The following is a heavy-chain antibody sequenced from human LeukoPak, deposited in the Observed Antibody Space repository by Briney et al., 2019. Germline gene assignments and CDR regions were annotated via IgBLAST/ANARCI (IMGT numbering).Heavy chain of an antibody. D-gene: IGHD6-19*01. J-gene: IGHJ4*02. Sequence: GRSLRLSCAASGFTFDDYAMHWVRQAPGQGLEWVSGISWDSGSIGYADYVKGRFTISRENAKNSLYLQMNSLRAEDTALYYCAKAMGDGSGWPIDYWGQGTLVTVSS. CDR3: AKAMGDGSGWPIDY. V-gene: IGHV3-9*01. CDR1: GFTFDDYA. CDR2: ISWDSGSI.